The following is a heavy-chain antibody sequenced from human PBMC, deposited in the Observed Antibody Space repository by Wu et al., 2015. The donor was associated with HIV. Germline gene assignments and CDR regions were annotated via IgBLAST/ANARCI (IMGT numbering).Heavy chain of an antibody. V-gene: IGHV1-8*01. D-gene: IGHD3-10*01. CDR2: MNPNSGNT. CDR1: GYPFAIYD. Sequence: QVQLVQSGAEVKKPGASVKVSCKASGYPFAIYDINWVRQATGQGLEWMGWMNPNSGNTAYAQKFQGRVTMTRNTSISTAYMELSSLRSEDTAVYYCARGVYASGSYYGDSRYYFDYWGQGSLVTVPS. CDR3: ARGVYASGSYYGDSRYYFDY. J-gene: IGHJ4*02.